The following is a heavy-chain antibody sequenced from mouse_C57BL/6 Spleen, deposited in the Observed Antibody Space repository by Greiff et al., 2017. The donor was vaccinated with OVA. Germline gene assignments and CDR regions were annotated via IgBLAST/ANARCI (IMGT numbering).Heavy chain of an antibody. CDR3: TRRHYYCSSYAFDY. CDR1: GFNIKDDY. V-gene: IGHV14-4*01. J-gene: IGHJ2*01. CDR2: IDPENGDT. D-gene: IGHD1-1*01. Sequence: EVHLVESGAELVRPGASVKLSCTASGFNIKDDYMHWVKQRPEQGLEWIGWIDPENGDTEYDSKFKGKATITADTSSKTAYLQLSSLTSEDTAVYYCTRRHYYCSSYAFDYWGQGTTLTVSS.